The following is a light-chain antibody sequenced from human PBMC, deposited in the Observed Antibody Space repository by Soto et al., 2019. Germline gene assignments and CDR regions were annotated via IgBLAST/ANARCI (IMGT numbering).Light chain of an antibody. CDR3: GTWDSGLSAGV. Sequence: QPPSVSAAPGQKVTISCSGSDSNIGNDHVSWYQQFPGTAPKLLIYENNKRPSGIPDRFSGSKSGTSATLDITGLQTGDEADYYCGTWDSGLSAGVIGGGTKLTVL. V-gene: IGLV1-51*02. CDR2: ENN. CDR1: DSNIGNDH. J-gene: IGLJ3*02.